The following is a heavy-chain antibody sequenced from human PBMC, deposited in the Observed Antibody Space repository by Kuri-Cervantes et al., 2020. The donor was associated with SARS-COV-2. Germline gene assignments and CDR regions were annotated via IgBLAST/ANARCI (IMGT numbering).Heavy chain of an antibody. CDR1: GGSISSHY. V-gene: IGHV4-59*11. CDR2: IYYSGST. Sequence: GSLRLSCTVSGGSISSHYWSWIRQPPGKGLEWIGYIYYSGSTNYNPSLKSRVTISVDTSKNQFSLKLSSVTAADTAVYYCARVPQGVAGSAFDIWGQGTMVTVSS. CDR3: ARVPQGVAGSAFDI. D-gene: IGHD6-19*01. J-gene: IGHJ3*02.